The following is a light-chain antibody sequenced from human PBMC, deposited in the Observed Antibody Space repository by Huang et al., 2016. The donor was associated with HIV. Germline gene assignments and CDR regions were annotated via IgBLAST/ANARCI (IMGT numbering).Light chain of an antibody. Sequence: DIQMTQSPSSLSASVGDKVTITCRASQAIGKYLNWYQQKPGKAPNVVIYGASSLQSGVPSRFSGSGSGTDFTLTISSLRPEDFATYYCQQSFNARRTFGQGTKLEIK. J-gene: IGKJ2*01. CDR1: QAIGKY. CDR2: GAS. V-gene: IGKV1-39*01. CDR3: QQSFNARRT.